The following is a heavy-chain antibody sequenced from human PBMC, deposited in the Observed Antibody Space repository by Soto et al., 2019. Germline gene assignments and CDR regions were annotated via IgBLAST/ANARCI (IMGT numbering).Heavy chain of an antibody. D-gene: IGHD6-19*01. CDR2: INAGNGNT. J-gene: IGHJ5*02. V-gene: IGHV1-3*01. CDR1: GYIFTSYA. CDR3: AGVGGRGWPVGL. Sequence: QVQLVQSGAEVKKPGASVKVSCKASGYIFTSYANHWVRQAPGQRLEWMGWINAGNGNTKYSQKFQGRVTISRDTSASTFNMELSSLRSEDTAVYYCAGVGGRGWPVGLWGQGTLVTVSS.